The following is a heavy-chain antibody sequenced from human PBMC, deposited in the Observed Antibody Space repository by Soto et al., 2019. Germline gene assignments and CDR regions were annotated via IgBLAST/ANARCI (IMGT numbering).Heavy chain of an antibody. CDR1: GYSFITYW. D-gene: IGHD1-26*01. CDR3: ARLVGATSSGFDY. V-gene: IGHV5-51*01. Sequence: GESLVISCTASGYSFITYWIARVRQMPGKGLEWLGVIYPGDSDSRYSPSFQGLVTISADKSVSTTYLQWSSLRASDTAMYYCARLVGATSSGFDYWGQGTLVTVSS. CDR2: IYPGDSDS. J-gene: IGHJ4*01.